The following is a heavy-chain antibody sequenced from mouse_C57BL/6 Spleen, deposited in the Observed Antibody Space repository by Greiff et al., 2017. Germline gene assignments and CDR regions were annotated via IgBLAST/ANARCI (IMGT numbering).Heavy chain of an antibody. J-gene: IGHJ2*01. CDR1: GYTFTDYY. Sequence: VQLQQSGPELVKPGASVKISCKASGYTFTDYYMNWVKQSHGKSLEWIGDINPNNGGTSYNQKFKGKATLTVDKSSSTAYMELRSLTSEDSAVYYCAREEETETDYWGQGTTLTVSS. D-gene: IGHD4-1*01. CDR2: INPNNGGT. CDR3: AREEETETDY. V-gene: IGHV1-26*01.